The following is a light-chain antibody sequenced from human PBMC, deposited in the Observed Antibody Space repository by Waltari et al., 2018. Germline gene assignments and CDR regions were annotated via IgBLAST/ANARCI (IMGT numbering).Light chain of an antibody. CDR1: QSISSY. V-gene: IGKV1-39*01. J-gene: IGKJ4*01. CDR3: QQSYSPLT. Sequence: DIQMTQSPSSLSASVGDRVTITCRASQSISSYLNWYQQKPGKAPKLLIYAASSLKSGVPSRFSGSGSATDFTLTISSLQPEDFATYYCQQSYSPLTFGGGTKVEIK. CDR2: AAS.